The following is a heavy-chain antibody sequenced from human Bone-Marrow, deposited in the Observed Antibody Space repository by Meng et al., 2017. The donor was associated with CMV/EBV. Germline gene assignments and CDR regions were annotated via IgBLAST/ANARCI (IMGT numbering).Heavy chain of an antibody. CDR1: GFTFSNYH. J-gene: IGHJ3*02. CDR3: AKDYGRYSYAFDI. D-gene: IGHD3-10*01. CDR2: IVRSGEDT. Sequence: GGSLRLSCAASGFTFSNYHMSWVRQAPRKGLEWVSAIVRSGEDTYYADSVKGRFTISRDNFKNTLFLQMNSLRAEDTAVYYCAKDYGRYSYAFDIWGQGTMVTVSS. V-gene: IGHV3-23*01.